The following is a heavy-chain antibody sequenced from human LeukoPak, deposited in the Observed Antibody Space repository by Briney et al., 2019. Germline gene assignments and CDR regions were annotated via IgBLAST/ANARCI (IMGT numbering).Heavy chain of an antibody. CDR3: ARSNWNYLPEADY. D-gene: IGHD1-7*01. CDR1: GFTFSNAW. V-gene: IGHV3-15*07. J-gene: IGHJ4*02. Sequence: PGGSLRLSCAASGFTFSNAWMKWVREARGKGREWGGRIKSKTDGGTTDYAAPVKGRFTISRDNAKNSLYLQMNSLRDEDTAVYYCARSNWNYLPEADYWGQGTLVTVSS. CDR2: IKSKTDGGTT.